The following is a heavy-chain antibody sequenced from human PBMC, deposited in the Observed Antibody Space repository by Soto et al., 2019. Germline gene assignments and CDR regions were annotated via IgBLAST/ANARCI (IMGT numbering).Heavy chain of an antibody. V-gene: IGHV1-69*17. Sequence: QVILTQSGSEVKRPGSSLRVSCQVSGINLPNSAISWVRQAPGQGLEWMGGIIPFFSVTTFAXKFLXRLXXXXXXXXXXXXXXXXXXXXDDTAIXYCARDQSRSGNLLNWLDPWGQGTLXXXSS. CDR1: GINLPNSA. J-gene: IGHJ5*01. CDR2: IIPFFSVT. CDR3: ARDQSRSGNLLNWLDP. D-gene: IGHD1-1*01.